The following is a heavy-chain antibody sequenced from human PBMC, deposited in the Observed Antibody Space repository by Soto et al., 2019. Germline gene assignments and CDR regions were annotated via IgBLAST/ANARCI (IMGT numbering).Heavy chain of an antibody. J-gene: IGHJ6*02. CDR2: IRSKANSYAT. D-gene: IGHD6-19*01. CDR3: TKGIAVAGTAGDYYYYGMDV. Sequence: EVQLVESGGGLVQPGGSLKLSCAASGFTFSGSAMHWVRQASGKGLEWVGRIRSKANSYATAYAASVKGRFTISRDDSKNTAYLQMISLKTEDTAVYYCTKGIAVAGTAGDYYYYGMDVWGQGTTVTVSS. V-gene: IGHV3-73*02. CDR1: GFTFSGSA.